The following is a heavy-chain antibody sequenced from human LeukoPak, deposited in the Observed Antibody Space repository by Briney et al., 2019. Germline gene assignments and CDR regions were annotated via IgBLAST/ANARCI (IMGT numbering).Heavy chain of an antibody. D-gene: IGHD3-22*01. Sequence: PGGSLRLSCAASGCTFSSYVMSWVRQAPGKRLEWVSAISGSGRDTYYADSVTGRFIISRENSKDTLFLQINSLGADDTAVYYCAREANYYDSSGYSPPTLDFWGQGTLVTVSS. CDR3: AREANYYDSSGYSPPTLDF. J-gene: IGHJ4*02. V-gene: IGHV3-23*01. CDR1: GCTFSSYV. CDR2: ISGSGRDT.